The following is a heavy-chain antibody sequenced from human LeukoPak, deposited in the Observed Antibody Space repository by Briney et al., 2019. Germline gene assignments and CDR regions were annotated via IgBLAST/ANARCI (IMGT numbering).Heavy chain of an antibody. CDR3: ARLSGLLWFGEKYNWFDP. D-gene: IGHD3-10*01. J-gene: IGHJ5*02. CDR1: GDSISSSYNY. CDR2: IYYSGST. Sequence: PSETLSLTCTVSGDSISSSYNYWGCIRQPPGKGLEWIGSIYYSGSTYYNPSLKSRVTISVDTSKNQFSLKLSSVTAADTAVYYCARLSGLLWFGEKYNWFDPWGQGTLVTVSS. V-gene: IGHV4-39*07.